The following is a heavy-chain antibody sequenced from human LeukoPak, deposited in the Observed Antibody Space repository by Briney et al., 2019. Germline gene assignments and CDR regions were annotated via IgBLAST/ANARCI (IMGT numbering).Heavy chain of an antibody. CDR1: GFTFSTFA. CDR3: ARDGKAVAVAFDI. CDR2: IFPSGGEI. V-gene: IGHV3-23*01. D-gene: IGHD6-19*01. J-gene: IGHJ3*02. Sequence: PGGSLRLACAASGFTFSTFAMIWVRQPPGKGLEWVSSIFPSGGEIHYADSVRGRFTISRDNSKSTLSLQMNSLRAEDTAVYYCARDGKAVAVAFDIWGQGTMVTVSS.